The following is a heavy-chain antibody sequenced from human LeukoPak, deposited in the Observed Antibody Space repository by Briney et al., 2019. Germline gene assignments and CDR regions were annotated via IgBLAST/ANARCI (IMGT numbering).Heavy chain of an antibody. CDR1: GFTFSSYT. Sequence: PGGSLRLSCSASGFTFSSYTMHWVRQAPGKGLEYVSAMSSNGASTYYADSVKGRFTISRDNSENTLFLQMSSLRAEDTALYYCVKVNSNYFDYWGQGTLVTVSS. J-gene: IGHJ4*02. D-gene: IGHD4-11*01. V-gene: IGHV3-64D*09. CDR3: VKVNSNYFDY. CDR2: MSSNGAST.